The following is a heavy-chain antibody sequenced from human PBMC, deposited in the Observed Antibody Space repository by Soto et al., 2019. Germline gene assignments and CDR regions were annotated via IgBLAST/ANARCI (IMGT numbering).Heavy chain of an antibody. V-gene: IGHV4-59*08. J-gene: IGHJ5*02. CDR2: VSSSGST. CDR3: ARHGSDSGWFFFDP. D-gene: IGHD6-19*01. Sequence: SETLSLTCSLSGGAIGGYYWSCIRQPPWKALEWIGYVSSSGSTDYHPSLKSRVSISIDTSKNQFSLKMISVTAADTAVYYCARHGSDSGWFFFDPWGQGALVTV. CDR1: GGAIGGYY.